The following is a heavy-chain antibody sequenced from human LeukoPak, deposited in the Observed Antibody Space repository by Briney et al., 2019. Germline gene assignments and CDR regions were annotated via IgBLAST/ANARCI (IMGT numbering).Heavy chain of an antibody. Sequence: GASVKVSCKASGYTFTSYDINWARQATGQGLEWMGWMNPNSGNTGYAQKFQGRVTMTRNTSISTAYMELSSLRSEDTAVYYCARAQAPPARTGYGMDVWGQGTTVTVSS. J-gene: IGHJ6*02. D-gene: IGHD6-25*01. CDR3: ARAQAPPARTGYGMDV. CDR1: GYTFTSYD. CDR2: MNPNSGNT. V-gene: IGHV1-8*01.